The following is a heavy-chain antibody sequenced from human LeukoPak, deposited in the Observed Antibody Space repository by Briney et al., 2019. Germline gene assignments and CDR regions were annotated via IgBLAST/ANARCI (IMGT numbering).Heavy chain of an antibody. CDR3: ATRYSTSHYYYLDV. CDR1: GYTFTNYG. V-gene: IGHV7-4-1*02. D-gene: IGHD6-13*01. J-gene: IGHJ6*03. Sequence: ASVKVSCKASGYTFTNYGVNWVRQAPGEGLEWMGWINTNSGDPTYAQGFTGRFVFSLDTSVSTAYLQINSLTTDDTAVYFCATRYSTSHYYYLDVWGKGTTVTVSS. CDR2: INTNSGDP.